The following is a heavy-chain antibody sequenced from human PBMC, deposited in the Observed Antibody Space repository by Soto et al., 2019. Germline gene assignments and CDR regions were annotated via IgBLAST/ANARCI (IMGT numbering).Heavy chain of an antibody. J-gene: IGHJ4*02. V-gene: IGHV1-69*08. D-gene: IGHD3-10*01. CDR2: IIPLLDVT. CDR3: ARDSGEVGYDDS. CDR1: GGTFSTYT. Sequence: QVQLVQSGAEVKKPGSSVKVSCKASGGTFSTYTINWVRQAPGQGLEWMGRIIPLLDVTNNAQRFQGRVTITADKSTSTFYMELTRLTSQDTAGYYCARDSGEVGYDDSWGQGTLVTVSS.